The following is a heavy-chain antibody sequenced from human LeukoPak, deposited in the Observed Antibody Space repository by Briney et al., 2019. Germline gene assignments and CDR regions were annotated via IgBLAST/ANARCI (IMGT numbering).Heavy chain of an antibody. CDR1: GGSISSYY. Sequence: SSETLSLTCTVSGGSISSYYWSWIRQPPGKGLEWIGYIYYSGSTNYNPSLKSRVTMSVDTSKNHFSLKLSSVTAADTAIYYCARVSGFGDPFDYWGQGTLVTVSS. V-gene: IGHV4-59*08. CDR2: IYYSGST. D-gene: IGHD3-10*01. CDR3: ARVSGFGDPFDY. J-gene: IGHJ4*02.